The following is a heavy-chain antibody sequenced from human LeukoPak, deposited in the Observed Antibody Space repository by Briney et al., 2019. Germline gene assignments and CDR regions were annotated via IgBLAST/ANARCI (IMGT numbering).Heavy chain of an antibody. J-gene: IGHJ4*02. V-gene: IGHV4-39*07. CDR3: ARDPGVGATTVGFDY. Sequence: SETLSLTCTVSGGSISSSSYCWGWIRQPPGKGLEWIGSIYYSGSTYYNPSLKSRVTISVDTSKNQFSLKLSSVTAADTAVYYCARDPGVGATTVGFDYWGQGTLVTVSS. D-gene: IGHD1-26*01. CDR1: GGSISSSSYC. CDR2: IYYSGST.